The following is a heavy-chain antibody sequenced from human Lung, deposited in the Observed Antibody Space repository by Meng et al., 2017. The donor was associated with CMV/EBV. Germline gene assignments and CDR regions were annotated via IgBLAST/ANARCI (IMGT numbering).Heavy chain of an antibody. V-gene: IGHV4-31*03. J-gene: IGHJ4*02. CDR2: IYYSGST. CDR3: ARYSSPSIYYYDSSGYYYFDY. CDR1: GGSISSGGYY. Sequence: SETLSLXCTVSGGSISSGGYYWSWIRQHPGKGLAWIGYIYYSGSTNYNLSLKSRVTISVVTSKNEFSLKLSSVTAADTAVYYCARYSSPSIYYYDSSGYYYFDYWGQGXLVTVSS. D-gene: IGHD3-22*01.